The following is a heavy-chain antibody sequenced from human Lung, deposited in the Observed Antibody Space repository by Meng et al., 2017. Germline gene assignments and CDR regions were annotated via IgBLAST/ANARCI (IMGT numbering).Heavy chain of an antibody. CDR2: IIPILERA. J-gene: IGHJ4*02. CDR1: GVTVSRYS. D-gene: IGHD3-16*01. V-gene: IGHV1-69*02. Sequence: QVQLVQSGAEVKKPGSSVQVACRASGVTVSRYSFSWVRQAPGQGLEWMGRIIPILERANYAKKFQGRVTITADISTTTAYMEMRSLRSEDTAVYYCASAMGNYVPATNEWTPSYFDYWGRGTLVTVSS. CDR3: ASAMGNYVPATNEWTPSYFDY.